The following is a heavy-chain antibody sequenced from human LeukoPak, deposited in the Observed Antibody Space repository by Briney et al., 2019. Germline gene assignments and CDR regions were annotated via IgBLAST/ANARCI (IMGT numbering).Heavy chain of an antibody. J-gene: IGHJ3*02. CDR3: ARGRVGALRGAFDI. D-gene: IGHD1-26*01. V-gene: IGHV3-66*01. CDR1: GFTVSSNY. CDR2: IYSGGST. Sequence: PGGSLRLSCAASGFTVSSNYMSWVRQAPGKGLEWVPVIYSGGSTYYADSVKGRFTISRDNSKNTLYLQMNSLRAEDTAVYYCARGRVGALRGAFDIWGQGAMVTVSS.